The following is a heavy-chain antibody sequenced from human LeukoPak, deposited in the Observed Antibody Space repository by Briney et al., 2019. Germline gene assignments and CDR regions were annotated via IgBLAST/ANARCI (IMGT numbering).Heavy chain of an antibody. CDR2: MRQDGSEK. D-gene: IGHD3-16*01. J-gene: IGHJ4*02. CDR1: GFTFSDFW. Sequence: GGSLRLSCEASGFTFSDFWMSWVRQAPGKGLEWVANMRQDGSEKNYVDSVKGRFTISRDNAQNLLYLQMDSLRAEDTAIYYCARDSRQGGTCDYWGQGTLVTVSS. CDR3: ARDSRQGGTCDY. V-gene: IGHV3-7*01.